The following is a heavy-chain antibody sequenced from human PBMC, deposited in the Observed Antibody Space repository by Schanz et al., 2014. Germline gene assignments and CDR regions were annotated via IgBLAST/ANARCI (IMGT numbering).Heavy chain of an antibody. D-gene: IGHD3-3*01. CDR1: GFTFSTHA. Sequence: EVQLVESGGGVVQPGRSLRLSCAASGFTFSTHAMHWVRQAPGKGLEWVSYVSRSTPDIYYADSVKGRFTMSRDNAKNSVFLQMNSLRAEDTAVYYCVRDSFFAFDYWGQGTLLTVSS. V-gene: IGHV3-48*01. CDR2: VSRSTPDI. J-gene: IGHJ4*02. CDR3: VRDSFFAFDY.